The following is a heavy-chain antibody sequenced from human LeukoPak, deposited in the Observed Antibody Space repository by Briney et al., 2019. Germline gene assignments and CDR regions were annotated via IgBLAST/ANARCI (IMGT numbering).Heavy chain of an antibody. CDR1: GYTFTSYD. Sequence: ASVKVSCKASGYTFTSYDINWVRQATGQGLEWMGWMNPNSGNTGYAQKFQGRVTMTRNTSISTAYMELSSLRSEDTAVYYCARPPAGYDFWSGYKNWFDPWGQGTLVTVSS. CDR3: ARPPAGYDFWSGYKNWFDP. V-gene: IGHV1-8*01. CDR2: MNPNSGNT. D-gene: IGHD3-3*01. J-gene: IGHJ5*02.